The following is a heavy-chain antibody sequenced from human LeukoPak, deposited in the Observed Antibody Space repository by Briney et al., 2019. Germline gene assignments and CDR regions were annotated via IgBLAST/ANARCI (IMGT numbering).Heavy chain of an antibody. CDR1: GGSISSSSYY. CDR2: INHSGST. D-gene: IGHD6-19*01. V-gene: IGHV4-39*01. Sequence: SETLSLTCTVSGGSISSSSYYWGWIRQPPGKGLEWIGEINHSGSTNYNPSLKSRVTISVDTSKNQFSLKLSSVTAADTAVYYCARLRLVLIDYWGQGTLVTVSS. J-gene: IGHJ4*02. CDR3: ARLRLVLIDY.